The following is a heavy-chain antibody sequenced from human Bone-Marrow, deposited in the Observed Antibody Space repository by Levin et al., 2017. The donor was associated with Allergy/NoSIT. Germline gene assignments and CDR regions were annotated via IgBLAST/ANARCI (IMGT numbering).Heavy chain of an antibody. CDR1: GYTFAAYQ. Sequence: ASVKVSCKASGYTFAAYQMHWVRQAPGQGLEWMGIINPSGDYTGYAQKFQGRLTMTRDTPTSTVYMELSSLRSEDTAVYYCARDPTYCSGGSCYFFDYWGQGTLVTVSS. D-gene: IGHD2-15*01. V-gene: IGHV1-46*01. CDR3: ARDPTYCSGGSCYFFDY. CDR2: INPSGDYT. J-gene: IGHJ4*02.